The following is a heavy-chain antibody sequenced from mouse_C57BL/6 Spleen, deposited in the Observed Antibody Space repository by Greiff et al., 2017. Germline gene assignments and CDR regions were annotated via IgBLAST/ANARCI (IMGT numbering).Heavy chain of an antibody. V-gene: IGHV2-3*01. CDR2: IWGDGST. J-gene: IGHJ4*01. Sequence: VQLVESGPGLVAPSQSLSITCTVSGFSLTSYGVSWVRQPPGKGLEWLGVIWGDGSTNYHSALISRLSISKDNSKRQVFLKLNRLQADDTATCYCARNANVYAMDYWGQGTSVTVSS. CDR3: ARNANVYAMDY. CDR1: GFSLTSYG.